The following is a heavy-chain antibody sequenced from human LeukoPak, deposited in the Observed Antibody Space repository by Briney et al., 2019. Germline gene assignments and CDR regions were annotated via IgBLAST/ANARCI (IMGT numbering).Heavy chain of an antibody. Sequence: GGSLRLSCAASGFTFSSYGMHWVRQAPGKGLEWVAVISYDGSNKYYADSVKGRFTISGDNSKSTLYLQMNSLRAEDTAVYYCAKDLYYSGSGTYYNVRAGPMDVWGKGTTVTVSS. CDR2: ISYDGSNK. D-gene: IGHD3-10*01. V-gene: IGHV3-30*18. CDR1: GFTFSSYG. J-gene: IGHJ6*03. CDR3: AKDLYYSGSGTYYNVRAGPMDV.